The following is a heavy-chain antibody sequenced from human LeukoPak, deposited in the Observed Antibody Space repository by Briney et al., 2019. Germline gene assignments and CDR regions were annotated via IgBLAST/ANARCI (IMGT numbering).Heavy chain of an antibody. J-gene: IGHJ4*02. CDR3: ARDSIFGVVTHIDY. D-gene: IGHD3-3*01. CDR2: IYSGGST. Sequence: PGGSLRLSCAASGFTVSSNYMSWVRQAPGKGLEWVSVIYSGGSTYYADSVKGRFTISRDNAKNSLYLQLNSLRADDAAVYYCARDSIFGVVTHIDYWGQGTLVTVSS. V-gene: IGHV3-53*01. CDR1: GFTVSSNY.